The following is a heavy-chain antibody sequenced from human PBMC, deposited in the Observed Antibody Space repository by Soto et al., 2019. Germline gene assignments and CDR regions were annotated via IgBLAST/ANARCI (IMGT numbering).Heavy chain of an antibody. V-gene: IGHV1-18*01. CDR2: ISAYNGNT. CDR3: ARGVGYYYDSSGPFDY. J-gene: IGHJ4*02. D-gene: IGHD3-22*01. Sequence: ASVKVSCKDSGYTFTSYGISCVLQSPLQGLEWMGWISAYNGNTNYAQKLQGRVTMTTDTSTSTAYMELRSLRSDDTAVYYCARGVGYYYDSSGPFDYWGQGTLVTVSS. CDR1: GYTFTSYG.